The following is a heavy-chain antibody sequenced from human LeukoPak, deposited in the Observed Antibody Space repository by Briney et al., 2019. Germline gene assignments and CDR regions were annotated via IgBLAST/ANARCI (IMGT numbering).Heavy chain of an antibody. CDR2: IYYSGST. J-gene: IGHJ4*02. CDR3: ARDGGSYWRGIGY. Sequence: PSETLSLTCTVSGGSISSYYWSWIRQPPGKGLEWIGYIYYSGSTNYNPSLKGRVTISVDTSKNQFSLKLSSVTAADTAVYYCARDGGSYWRGIGYWGQGTLVTVSS. V-gene: IGHV4-59*01. CDR1: GGSISSYY. D-gene: IGHD1-26*01.